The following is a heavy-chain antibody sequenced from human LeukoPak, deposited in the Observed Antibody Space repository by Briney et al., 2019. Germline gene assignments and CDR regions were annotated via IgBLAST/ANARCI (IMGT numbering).Heavy chain of an antibody. V-gene: IGHV4-59*01. CDR1: GGSISSYY. CDR2: IYYSGST. Sequence: SETLSLTCTVSGGSISSYYWSWIRQPPGKGLEWIGYIYYSGSTNYNPSLKSRVTISVDTSKNQFSLKLSSVTAADTAVYYCARGLRYFDWLFDYWGQGTLVTVPS. J-gene: IGHJ4*02. CDR3: ARGLRYFDWLFDY. D-gene: IGHD3-9*01.